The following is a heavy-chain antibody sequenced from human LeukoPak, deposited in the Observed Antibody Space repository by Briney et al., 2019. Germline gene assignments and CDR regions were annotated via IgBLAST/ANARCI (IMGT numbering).Heavy chain of an antibody. Sequence: ASVKVSCKASGYTFTGYYMHWVRQAPGQGLEWMGWINPNSGGTNYAQKFQGRVTMTRDTSISTAYMELSRLRSDDTAVYYCARDNDFWSGAFDYWGQGTLVTVSS. D-gene: IGHD3-3*01. J-gene: IGHJ4*02. CDR1: GYTFTGYY. CDR2: INPNSGGT. V-gene: IGHV1-2*02. CDR3: ARDNDFWSGAFDY.